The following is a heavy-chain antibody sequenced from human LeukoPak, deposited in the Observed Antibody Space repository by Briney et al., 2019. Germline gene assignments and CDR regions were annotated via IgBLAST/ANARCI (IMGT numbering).Heavy chain of an antibody. Sequence: PGGSLRLSCASSGFTFSTYGMHWVRQAPGKGLEWVTFILYDGGNKYHADSVKGRFTISRDNSKNTLCLQMNSLRAEDTAVYYCARSSSSWYFEYFQHWGQGTLVTVSS. D-gene: IGHD6-13*01. V-gene: IGHV3-30*02. J-gene: IGHJ1*01. CDR2: ILYDGGNK. CDR3: ARSSSSWYFEYFQH. CDR1: GFTFSTYG.